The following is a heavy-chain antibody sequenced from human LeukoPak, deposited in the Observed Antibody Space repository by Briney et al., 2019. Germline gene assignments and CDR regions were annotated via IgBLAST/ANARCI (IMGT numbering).Heavy chain of an antibody. Sequence: SETLSLTCAVYGGSFSGYYWSWIRQPPGKGLEWIGEINHSGSTNYNPSLKSRVTISVDTSKNQFSLKLSSVTAADTAVYYCARERVRGGYTDYWGQGTLVTVSS. D-gene: IGHD5-12*01. V-gene: IGHV4-34*01. CDR2: INHSGST. J-gene: IGHJ4*02. CDR1: GGSFSGYY. CDR3: ARERVRGGYTDY.